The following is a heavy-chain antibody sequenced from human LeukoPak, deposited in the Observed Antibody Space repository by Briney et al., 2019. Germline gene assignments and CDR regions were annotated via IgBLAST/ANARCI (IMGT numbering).Heavy chain of an antibody. Sequence: GGSLRLSCAASGFTFSDYYMSWIRQAPGKGLEWVSYISSSGSTIYYADSVKGRFTISRDNAKNSLYLQMNSLRAEDTAVYYCATPFPIQLADFDYWGQGTLVTVSS. D-gene: IGHD6-6*01. CDR1: GFTFSDYY. J-gene: IGHJ4*02. V-gene: IGHV3-11*04. CDR3: ATPFPIQLADFDY. CDR2: ISSSGSTI.